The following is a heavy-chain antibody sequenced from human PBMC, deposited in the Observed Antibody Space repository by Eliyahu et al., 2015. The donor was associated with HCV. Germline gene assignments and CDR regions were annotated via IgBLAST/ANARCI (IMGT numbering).Heavy chain of an antibody. D-gene: IGHD3-3*01. V-gene: IGHV3-30*02. CDR3: AKVGAMRFLSPMDV. CDR2: IRYDGSNK. CDR1: GFTXSSXG. Sequence: QVXLVESGGGVVQPGGSLRLXXAASGFTXSSXGMHWVRQAPGKGLGWVAFIRYDGSNKYYADSVKGRFTISRDNSKNTLYLQMNSLRAEDTAVYYCAKVGAMRFLSPMDVWGQGTTVTVSS. J-gene: IGHJ6*02.